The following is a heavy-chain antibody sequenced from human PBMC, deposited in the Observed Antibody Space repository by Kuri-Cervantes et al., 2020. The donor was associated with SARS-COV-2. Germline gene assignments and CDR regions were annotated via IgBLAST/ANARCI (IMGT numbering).Heavy chain of an antibody. CDR1: GFNFSRTD. V-gene: IGHV3-30*18. D-gene: IGHD2-21*01. Sequence: GESLKISCAASGFNFSRTDMHWVRQAPGEGLEWVAVISHDGKNKKCIASGKGRFTISGDNSQNTLYLHMKSLRSEDTAMYYCAKDRVGVQDFWGQGTLVTVSS. J-gene: IGHJ4*02. CDR3: AKDRVGVQDF. CDR2: ISHDGKNK.